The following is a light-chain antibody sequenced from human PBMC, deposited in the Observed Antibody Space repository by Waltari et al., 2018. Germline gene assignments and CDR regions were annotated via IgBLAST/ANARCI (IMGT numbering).Light chain of an antibody. CDR1: QSVSSSY. Sequence: TQSPSSLSASVGDRVTITWRASQSVSSSYLAWYQQKPGQAPRLLIYGASSRATGIPDRFSGSGSGTDFTLTISRLEPEDFAVYYCQQYGSSPLTFGGGTKVEIK. V-gene: IGKV3-20*01. J-gene: IGKJ4*01. CDR3: QQYGSSPLT. CDR2: GAS.